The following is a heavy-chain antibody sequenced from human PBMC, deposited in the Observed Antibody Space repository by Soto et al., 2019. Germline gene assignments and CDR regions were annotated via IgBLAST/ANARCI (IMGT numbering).Heavy chain of an antibody. J-gene: IGHJ4*02. CDR2: IKSKSEGGTT. Sequence: DVPLVESGGGLVKPGGSLRFSCEAPVFTFTNAWLTWVRQAPGKGLEWVAHIKSKSEGGTTDYAAPVKGRFTISRDDSKNTLYLQMNSLKTEDTAVYYCATGLYCTSTTCRIFDYWGQGTLVTVSS. D-gene: IGHD2-2*01. CDR1: VFTFTNAW. V-gene: IGHV3-15*07. CDR3: ATGLYCTSTTCRIFDY.